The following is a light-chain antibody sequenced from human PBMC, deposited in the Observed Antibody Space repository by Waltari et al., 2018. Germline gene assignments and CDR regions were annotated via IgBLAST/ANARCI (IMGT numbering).Light chain of an antibody. J-gene: IGKJ5*01. CDR3: MQTLQSPVT. Sequence: DIVMTQSPLSLPVTPGEPAAISCRFSQSLLHTNGFPYLEWYLQRTGQSPQLLIYLGTNRASGVPDRFSGSRSGTDFTLKISSVEAEDVGVYYCMQTLQSPVTFGQGTRLEIK. V-gene: IGKV2-28*01. CDR2: LGT. CDR1: QSLLHTNGFPY.